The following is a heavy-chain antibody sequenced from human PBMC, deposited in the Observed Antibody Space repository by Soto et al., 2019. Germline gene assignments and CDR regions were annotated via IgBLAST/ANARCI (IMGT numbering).Heavy chain of an antibody. CDR3: WILKGRPDNQCSGGSRFSFWIDY. Sequence: GASVKVSCKASGGTFSSYTISWVRQAPGQGLEWVGRFIPILGIANYAQKFQGRVTITADKSTSTAYMELSSLRSEDTAVYYCWILKGRPDNQCSGGSRFSFWIDYWGQGTLVTVSS. V-gene: IGHV1-69*02. D-gene: IGHD2-15*01. CDR2: FIPILGIA. J-gene: IGHJ4*02. CDR1: GGTFSSYT.